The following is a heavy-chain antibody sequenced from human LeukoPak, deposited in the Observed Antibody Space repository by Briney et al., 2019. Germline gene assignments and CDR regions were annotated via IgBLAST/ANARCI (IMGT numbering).Heavy chain of an antibody. V-gene: IGHV4-59*01. CDR1: GGSISSYY. J-gene: IGHJ4*02. CDR2: ISDSGIT. CDR3: ARIFND. Sequence: SETLSLTCTVSGGSISSYYWSWFRQPPGKGLEFIGYISDSGITNYNPSLQSRLIMSLDTSKNQLSLKLTSVTAADTAVYYCARIFNDWGQGTLVTVSS.